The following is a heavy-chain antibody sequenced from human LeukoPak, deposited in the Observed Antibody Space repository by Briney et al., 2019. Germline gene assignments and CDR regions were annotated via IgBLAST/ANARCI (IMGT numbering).Heavy chain of an antibody. CDR1: GGAFTGYY. V-gene: IGHV4-34*01. J-gene: IGHJ4*02. Sequence: PSETLSLTCAGSGGAFTGYYWSWIRQPPGKGLEWIGEINHSGATNYNPSLKSRVTISVDTSKNPFSLRLTSVSAADTGVYYCATPTRGGIAVTGTFGHWGQGTQVTVSS. CDR2: INHSGAT. D-gene: IGHD6-19*01. CDR3: ATPTRGGIAVTGTFGH.